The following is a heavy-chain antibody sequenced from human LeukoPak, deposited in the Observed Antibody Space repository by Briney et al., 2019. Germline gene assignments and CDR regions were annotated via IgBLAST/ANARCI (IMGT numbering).Heavy chain of an antibody. D-gene: IGHD4-17*01. CDR2: IWNDGSET. V-gene: IGHV3-33*06. CDR1: GFIFSNYG. Sequence: GRSLRLSCAASGFIFSNYGMHWVRQAPGKRLEWVAVIWNDGSETFHADSVKGRFTISRDNSKNTLYLQMNSLRAEDTALYYCANLYGDSGLDYWGQGTLVTVSS. J-gene: IGHJ4*02. CDR3: ANLYGDSGLDY.